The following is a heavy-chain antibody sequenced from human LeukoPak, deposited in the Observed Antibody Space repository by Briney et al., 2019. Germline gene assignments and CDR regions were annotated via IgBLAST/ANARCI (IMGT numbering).Heavy chain of an antibody. CDR2: FDPEDGET. CDR3: ATKGYSDAFDI. D-gene: IGHD2-21*01. Sequence: GASVNVSCKVSGYTLTELPMHWVRQAPGKGLEWMGGFDPEDGETIYAQKFQGRVTMTEDTSTDTAYMELSSLRSEDTAVYYCATKGYSDAFDIWGQGTMVTVSS. J-gene: IGHJ3*02. CDR1: GYTLTELP. V-gene: IGHV1-24*01.